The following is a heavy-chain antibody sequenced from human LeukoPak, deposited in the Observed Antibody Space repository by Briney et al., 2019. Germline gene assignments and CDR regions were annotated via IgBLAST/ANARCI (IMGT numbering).Heavy chain of an antibody. CDR2: IYHSGST. J-gene: IGHJ6*04. V-gene: IGHV4-30-2*01. CDR1: GGSISSGGYS. CDR3: AREGGGDGMDV. Sequence: SQTLSLTCAVSGGSISSGGYSWSWIRQPPGKGLEWIGYIYHSGSTYYNPSLKSRVTISVDRSKNQFSLKLSSVPAADTAVYYCAREGGGDGMDVWGKGTTVTVSS.